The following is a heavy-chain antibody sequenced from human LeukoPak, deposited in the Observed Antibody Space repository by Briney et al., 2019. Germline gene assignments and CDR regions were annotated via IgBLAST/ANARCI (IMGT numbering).Heavy chain of an antibody. J-gene: IGHJ4*02. CDR1: GGSISSYY. V-gene: IGHV4-59*01. CDR2: IYYSGTT. Sequence: SETLSLTCTVSGGSISSYYWSWIRQPPGKGLEYIGYIYYSGTTNYNPSLKSRVTISVDTSKNQFSLKLISVTAADTAVYYCARLAKIESRSLAYYFDYWGQGTLVTVSS. CDR3: ARLAKIESRSLAYYFDY. D-gene: IGHD1-26*01.